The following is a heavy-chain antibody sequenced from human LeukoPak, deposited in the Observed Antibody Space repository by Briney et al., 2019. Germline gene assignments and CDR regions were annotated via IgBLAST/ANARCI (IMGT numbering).Heavy chain of an antibody. CDR1: GFTFSSYA. V-gene: IGHV3-64*01. Sequence: GGSLRLSCAASGFTFSSYAMHWVRQAPGKGLEYVSAISSNGGSTYYANSVKGRFTISRDNSKNTLHMQMNSLRGEDTAVYYCAKANHGDFFDYWGPGALLTVSS. CDR2: ISSNGGST. CDR3: AKANHGDFFDY. D-gene: IGHD1-14*01. J-gene: IGHJ4*02.